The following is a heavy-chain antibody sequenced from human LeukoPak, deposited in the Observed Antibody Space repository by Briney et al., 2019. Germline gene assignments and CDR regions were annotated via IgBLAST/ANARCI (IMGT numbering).Heavy chain of an antibody. D-gene: IGHD3-10*01. J-gene: IGHJ4*02. V-gene: IGHV3-30*02. CDR3: VFVVRGVSPNFDY. CDR1: GFTFSSYG. Sequence: GGSLRLSCAASGFTFSSYGMHWVRQAPGKGLEWVAFIRYDGSNKYYADSVKGRFTISRDNSKNTLYLQMNSLRAEDTAVYYCVFVVRGVSPNFDYWGQGTLVTVSS. CDR2: IRYDGSNK.